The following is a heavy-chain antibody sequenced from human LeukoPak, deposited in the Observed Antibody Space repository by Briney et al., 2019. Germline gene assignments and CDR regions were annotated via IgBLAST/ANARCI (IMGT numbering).Heavy chain of an antibody. Sequence: RGESLKISCKGSGYSFTSYWIGWVRQMPGKGLEWMGIIYPGDSDTRYSPSFQGQVTISVDKSISTAYLQWSSLKASDTAMYYCARRRLGYGGNSNYCDYWGQGTLVTVSP. CDR3: ARRRLGYGGNSNYCDY. CDR1: GYSFTSYW. D-gene: IGHD4-23*01. CDR2: IYPGDSDT. J-gene: IGHJ4*02. V-gene: IGHV5-51*01.